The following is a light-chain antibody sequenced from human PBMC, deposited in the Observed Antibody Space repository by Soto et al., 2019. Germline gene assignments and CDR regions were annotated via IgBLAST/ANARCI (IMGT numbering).Light chain of an antibody. J-gene: IGLJ2*01. V-gene: IGLV1-40*01. Sequence: QSVLTQPPSVSGAPGQRVTISCTGSSSNIGAGYDVHWYQQLPGTAPKLLIYGNSNRPSGVPDRFSGSKSGTSASLAITGLQAEDEADYYFQSYDSSLSGVFGVGTKLTVL. CDR2: GNS. CDR3: QSYDSSLSGV. CDR1: SSNIGAGYD.